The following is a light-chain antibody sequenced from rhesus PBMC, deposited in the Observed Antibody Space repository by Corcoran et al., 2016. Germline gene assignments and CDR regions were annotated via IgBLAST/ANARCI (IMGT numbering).Light chain of an antibody. V-gene: IGKV1-25*01. CDR2: EAT. Sequence: DIQMTQSPSSLSASVGDRVTITCRASQVITNDLAWYQQKPGKTPKLLIYEATSLQSGIPSRFSGSGSGTDFTLTISSLQSKDFATYYCQPYYNTPYTFGQGTKVEIK. J-gene: IGKJ2*01. CDR3: QPYYNTPYT. CDR1: QVITND.